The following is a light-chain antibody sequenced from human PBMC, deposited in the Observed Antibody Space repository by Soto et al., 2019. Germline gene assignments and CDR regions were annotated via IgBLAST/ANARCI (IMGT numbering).Light chain of an antibody. CDR3: SSYTSSSTPYV. V-gene: IGLV2-14*01. CDR1: SSDVGGYNY. Sequence: QSALTQPASVSGSPGQSTTISCTGTSSDVGGYNYVSWYQQHPGKAPKLMICEVSNRPSGVSNRFSGSKSGNTASLTISGLQAEDEADYYCSSYTSSSTPYVFGTGTKVTVL. J-gene: IGLJ1*01. CDR2: EVS.